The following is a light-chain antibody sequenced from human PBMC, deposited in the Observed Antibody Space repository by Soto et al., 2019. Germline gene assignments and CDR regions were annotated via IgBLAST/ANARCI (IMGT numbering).Light chain of an antibody. J-gene: IGLJ1*01. Sequence: QSALTQPASVSGSRGQSITVSCTGTSSDVGGYNYVSWYQQHPGKAPRLMIYDVTNRPSGVSNRFSGSKSGNTASLTISGLQAEDEADYYCSSYRRGSTYVFGTGTQLTVL. CDR2: DVT. V-gene: IGLV2-14*01. CDR1: SSDVGGYNY. CDR3: SSYRRGSTYV.